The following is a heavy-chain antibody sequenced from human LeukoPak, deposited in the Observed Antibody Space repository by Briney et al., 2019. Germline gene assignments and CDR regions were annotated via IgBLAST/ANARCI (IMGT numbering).Heavy chain of an antibody. CDR3: AKDRTVGASYWYFDL. J-gene: IGHJ2*01. Sequence: GGSLRLSCAASGFIFNNYAMSWVRQAPGKGLEWVSAISGRGGRTYYSDSMKGRFTISRDNSKNTLYLQVNSLRAEDTAIYYCAKDRTVGASYWYFDLWGRGTLVTVSS. D-gene: IGHD1-26*01. V-gene: IGHV3-23*01. CDR2: ISGRGGRT. CDR1: GFIFNNYA.